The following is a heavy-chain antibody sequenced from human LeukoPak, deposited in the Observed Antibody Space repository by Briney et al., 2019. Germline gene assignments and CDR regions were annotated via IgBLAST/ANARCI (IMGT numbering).Heavy chain of an antibody. V-gene: IGHV1-69*01. CDR1: GGTFSSYA. CDR3: ARESDTAMDDAFDI. Sequence: SVTVSCKASGGTFSSYAISWVRQAPGQGLEWMGGIIPIFGTANYAQKFQGRVTITADESTSTAYMELSSLRSEDTAVYYCARESDTAMDDAFDIWGQGTMVTVSS. D-gene: IGHD5-18*01. J-gene: IGHJ3*02. CDR2: IIPIFGTA.